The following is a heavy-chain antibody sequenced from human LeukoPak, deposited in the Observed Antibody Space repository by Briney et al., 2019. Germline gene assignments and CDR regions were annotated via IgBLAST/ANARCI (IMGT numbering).Heavy chain of an antibody. V-gene: IGHV1-2*02. Sequence: ASVKVSCKASGYTFTDYYMHWVRQAPGQGLEWMGWINPNSGGTNYAQKFQGRVTMTRDTSISTAYMELSRLRSDDTAVYYCARASYYYDSSGYLGYYFDYWGQGTLVTVSS. J-gene: IGHJ4*02. D-gene: IGHD3-22*01. CDR2: INPNSGGT. CDR1: GYTFTDYY. CDR3: ARASYYYDSSGYLGYYFDY.